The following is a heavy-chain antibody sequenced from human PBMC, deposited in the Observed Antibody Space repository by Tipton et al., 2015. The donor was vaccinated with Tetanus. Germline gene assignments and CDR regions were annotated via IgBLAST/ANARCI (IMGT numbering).Heavy chain of an antibody. CDR2: IQRGGST. CDR3: ARPEASGRARGFDI. Sequence: GLVKPSETLSLTCGVFGDYLSDYYWTWVRQPPGKGLEWIGEIQRGGSTNYNPSLKSRVSMSLDTSKNQISLRLTSVTAADTAVYYCARPEASGRARGFDIWGQGTKVTVSP. V-gene: IGHV4-34*01. J-gene: IGHJ3*02. D-gene: IGHD3-10*01. CDR1: GDYLSDYY.